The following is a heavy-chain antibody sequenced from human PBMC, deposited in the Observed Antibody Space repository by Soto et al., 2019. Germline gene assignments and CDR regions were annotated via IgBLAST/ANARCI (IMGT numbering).Heavy chain of an antibody. D-gene: IGHD4-17*01. CDR1: GVSISRGDYF. CDR3: DRSGVSSDSGDSVDLD. Sequence: HVQLQESGPGLVKPSQTLSLTCTVSGVSISRGDYFWSWIRQPSGKGLEGIGYIYYSGSTYYNPSLKSRVTITLDSTKNPFALKLRYVTAADTAVYYCDRSGVSSDSGDSVDLDWGQGTLVTVSS. J-gene: IGHJ4*02. V-gene: IGHV4-30-4*01. CDR2: IYYSGST.